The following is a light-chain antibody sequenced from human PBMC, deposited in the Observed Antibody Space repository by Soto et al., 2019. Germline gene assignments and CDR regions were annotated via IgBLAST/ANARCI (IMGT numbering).Light chain of an antibody. CDR1: QGIGDT. CDR2: DTS. Sequence: ENMISQSPATLSVSTGEAATLTCRASQGIGDTLAWYQQKPGQTPRLLIYDTSIRATGVPARFSGSRSGAEFTLTISSLQSEDFAVYYCQHYVTWLLTFGGGTKVDI. CDR3: QHYVTWLLT. V-gene: IGKV3-15*01. J-gene: IGKJ4*01.